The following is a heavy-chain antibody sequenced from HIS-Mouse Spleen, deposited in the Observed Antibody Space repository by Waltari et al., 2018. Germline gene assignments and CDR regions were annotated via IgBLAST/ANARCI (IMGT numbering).Heavy chain of an antibody. V-gene: IGHV1-69*01. Sequence: QVQLVQSGAEVKKPGSSVKVSCKASGGTFSSYAISWVRQAPGQGLEWMGGIIPIFGTANYAQKFQGRVTITADESTSTAYMELSSLRSEDTAVYYCARGNSSGWYWNYYYGMDVWGQGTTVTVSS. CDR1: GGTFSSYA. CDR3: ARGNSSGWYWNYYYGMDV. J-gene: IGHJ6*02. D-gene: IGHD6-19*01. CDR2: IIPIFGTA.